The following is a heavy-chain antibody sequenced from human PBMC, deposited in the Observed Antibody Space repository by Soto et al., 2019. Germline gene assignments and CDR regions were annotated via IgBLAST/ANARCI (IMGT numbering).Heavy chain of an antibody. CDR2: INAGNGNT. V-gene: IGHV1-3*01. CDR3: ARDPGYCSGGSCYSVYYYYYMDV. Sequence: ASVKVSCKASGYTFTNYGITWVRQAPGQGLEWMGWINAGNGNTKYSQRFQGRVTITRDTSASTAYMELSSLRSEDTAVYYCARDPGYCSGGSCYSVYYYYYMDVWGKGTTVTVSS. D-gene: IGHD2-15*01. CDR1: GYTFTNYG. J-gene: IGHJ6*03.